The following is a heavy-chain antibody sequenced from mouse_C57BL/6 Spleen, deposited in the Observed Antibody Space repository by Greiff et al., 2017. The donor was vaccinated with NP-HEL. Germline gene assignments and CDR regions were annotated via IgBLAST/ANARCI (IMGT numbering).Heavy chain of an antibody. Sequence: EVQLQQSGPELVKPGASVKISCKASGYTFTDYYMNWVKQSHGKSLEWIGDINPNNGGTSYNQKFKGKATLTVDKYSSTAYMELRSLTSEDSAVYYCAGGNYGDYYAMDYWGKGTSGTVSS. CDR2: INPNNGGT. CDR1: GYTFTDYY. CDR3: AGGNYGDYYAMDY. D-gene: IGHD2-1*01. J-gene: IGHJ4*01. V-gene: IGHV1-26*01.